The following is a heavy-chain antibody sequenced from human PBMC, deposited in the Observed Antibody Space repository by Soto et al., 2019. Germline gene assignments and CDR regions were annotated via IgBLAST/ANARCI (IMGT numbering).Heavy chain of an antibody. V-gene: IGHV3-30*18. CDR1: GFTFSSYG. CDR2: ISYDGSNK. D-gene: IGHD3-22*01. CDR3: AKDDYDSSGYYYYGMDV. J-gene: IGHJ6*02. Sequence: QVQLVESGGGVVQPGRSLRLSCVASGFTFSSYGMHWVRQAPGKGLEWVAVISYDGSNKYYADSVKGRFTISRDNSKNTLYLQMNSLRAEDTAVYYCAKDDYDSSGYYYYGMDVWGQGTTVTVSS.